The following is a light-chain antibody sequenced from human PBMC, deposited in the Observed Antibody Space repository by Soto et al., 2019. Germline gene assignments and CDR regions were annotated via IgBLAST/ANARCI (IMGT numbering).Light chain of an antibody. CDR1: QDINIY. CDR2: DAS. V-gene: IGKV1-33*01. Sequence: DIHMTQCPSCLLASLWDRVTITFHATQDINIYLNWYQQKPGKAPNLLIYDASNLEIGVPSRFSGSGSGTHFTFTISSLQTEDIGTYYCQQYDILPITFGRGTRLEIK. J-gene: IGKJ5*01. CDR3: QQYDILPIT.